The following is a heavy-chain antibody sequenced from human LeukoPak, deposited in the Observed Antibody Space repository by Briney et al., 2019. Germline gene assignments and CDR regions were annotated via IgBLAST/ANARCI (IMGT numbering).Heavy chain of an antibody. CDR1: GGSFSGYY. V-gene: IGHV4-34*01. CDR3: ARGPVAGGIDY. D-gene: IGHD6-13*01. Sequence: LETLSLTCAVYGGSFSGYYWSWIRQPPGKGLEWIGEINHSGSTNYNPSLKSRVTISVDTSKNQFSLKLSSVTAADTAVYYCARGPVAGGIDYWGQGTLVTASS. CDR2: INHSGST. J-gene: IGHJ4*02.